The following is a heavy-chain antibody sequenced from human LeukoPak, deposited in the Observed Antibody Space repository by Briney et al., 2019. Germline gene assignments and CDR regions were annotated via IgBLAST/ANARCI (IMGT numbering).Heavy chain of an antibody. CDR1: GFTFTSYW. V-gene: IGHV3-7*05. CDR3: ARDWVGNLGIDFDY. D-gene: IGHD2-21*01. CDR2: INQDGSER. J-gene: IGHJ4*02. Sequence: GGSLRLSCTASGFTFTSYWINWVSQAPGKGLEWVANINQDGSERFFVDSVKGRFTISRDNAKNSLFLQMNSLRAEDTAVYYCARDWVGNLGIDFDYWGQGTLVTVSS.